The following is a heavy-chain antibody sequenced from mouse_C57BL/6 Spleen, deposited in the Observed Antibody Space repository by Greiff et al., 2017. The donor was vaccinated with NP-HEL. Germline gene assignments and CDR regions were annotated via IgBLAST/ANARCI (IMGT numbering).Heavy chain of an antibody. J-gene: IGHJ2*01. Sequence: QVHVKQPGAELVMPGASVKLSCKASGYTFTSYWMHWVKQRPGQGLEWIGEIDPSDSYTNYNQKFKGKSTLTVDKSSSTAYMQLSSLTSEDSAVYYCARVTGTWYFDYWGQGTTLTVSS. V-gene: IGHV1-69*01. D-gene: IGHD4-1*01. CDR1: GYTFTSYW. CDR2: IDPSDSYT. CDR3: ARVTGTWYFDY.